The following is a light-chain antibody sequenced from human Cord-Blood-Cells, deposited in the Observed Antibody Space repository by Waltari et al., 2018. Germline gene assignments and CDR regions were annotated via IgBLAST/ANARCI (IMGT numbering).Light chain of an antibody. CDR1: QDISNY. J-gene: IGKJ4*01. V-gene: IGKV1-33*01. CDR3: QQYDNLPLT. CDR2: DAS. Sequence: DIQMTPSPSSLSASVGYRVTITCQASQDISNYLNWYQQKPGKAPKLLIYDASNLETGVPSRFSGSGSGTDFTFTISSLQPEDIATYYCQQYDNLPLTFGGGTKVEIK.